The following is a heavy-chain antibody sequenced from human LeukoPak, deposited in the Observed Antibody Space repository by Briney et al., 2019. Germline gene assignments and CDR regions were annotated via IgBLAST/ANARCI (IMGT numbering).Heavy chain of an antibody. Sequence: SETLSLTCTVPGGSISSYYWSWIRQPPGKGLEWIGYIFYSGSANYNPSLKSRVTISVDTSKNQFSLKLSSVTAADTAVYYCARTITIFGGYDYWGQGTLVTVSS. CDR1: GGSISSYY. V-gene: IGHV4-59*01. J-gene: IGHJ4*02. D-gene: IGHD3-3*01. CDR3: ARTITIFGGYDY. CDR2: IFYSGSA.